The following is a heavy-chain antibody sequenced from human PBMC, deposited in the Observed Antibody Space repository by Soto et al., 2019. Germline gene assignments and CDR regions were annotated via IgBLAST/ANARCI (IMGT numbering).Heavy chain of an antibody. V-gene: IGHV4-39*01. CDR2: IYYSGST. D-gene: IGHD1-26*01. CDR1: GGSISSSSYY. CDR3: ARRVSGSYFHY. Sequence: QLQLQESGPGLVKPSETLSLTCTVSGGSISSSSYYWGWIRQPPGKGLEWIGNIYYSGSTYYNPSLKSRVTISVDTSKNQISLKLSSVTAADTAVYYCARRVSGSYFHYWGQGTLVTVSS. J-gene: IGHJ4*02.